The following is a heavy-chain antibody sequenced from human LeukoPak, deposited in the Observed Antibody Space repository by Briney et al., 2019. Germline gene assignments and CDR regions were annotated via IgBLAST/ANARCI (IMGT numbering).Heavy chain of an antibody. CDR1: GYTFTSYG. J-gene: IGHJ6*03. V-gene: IGHV1-18*01. D-gene: IGHD3-22*01. CDR3: ARGGRLDDYYYDSSGYYFERSDYYYYYMDV. Sequence: GASVKVSCKASGYTFTSYGISWVRQAPGQGLEWMGWISAYNGNTNYAQKLQGRVTMTTDTSTSTAYMELRSLRSDDAAVYYCARGGRLDDYYYDSSGYYFERSDYYYYYMDVWGKGTTVTVSS. CDR2: ISAYNGNT.